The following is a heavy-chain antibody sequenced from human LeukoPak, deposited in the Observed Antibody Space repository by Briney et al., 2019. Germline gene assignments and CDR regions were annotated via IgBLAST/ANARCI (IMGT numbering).Heavy chain of an antibody. D-gene: IGHD3/OR15-3a*01. CDR3: ARGIDWTGYTSFDP. CDR2: ISSNGGST. V-gene: IGHV3-64*01. CDR1: GFTFSSYA. J-gene: IGHJ5*02. Sequence: GGSLRLSCAASGFTFSSYAMHWVRQAPGKGLEYVSAISSNGGSTYYANSVKGRFTISRDNSKNTLYLQMGSLRAEDMAVYYCARGIDWTGYTSFDPWGQGTLITVSS.